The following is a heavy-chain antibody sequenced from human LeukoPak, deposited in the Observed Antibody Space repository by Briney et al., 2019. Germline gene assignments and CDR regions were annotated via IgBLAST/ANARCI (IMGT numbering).Heavy chain of an antibody. J-gene: IGHJ4*02. Sequence: GGSLRLSCAASGFTFSSYGMSWVRQAPGKVLEWVSDISGSGAYTYYTDSVKGRFTISRDNSKNTLYLQVNSLRAEDTAVYYCAKVGAAIGTEALDCWGQGTLVTVSS. CDR1: GFTFSSYG. CDR3: AKVGAAIGTEALDC. CDR2: ISGSGAYT. D-gene: IGHD1-1*01. V-gene: IGHV3-23*01.